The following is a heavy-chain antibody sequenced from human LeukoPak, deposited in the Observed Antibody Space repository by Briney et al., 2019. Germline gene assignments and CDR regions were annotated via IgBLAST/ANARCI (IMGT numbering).Heavy chain of an antibody. D-gene: IGHD6-19*01. V-gene: IGHV3-7*01. CDR1: GFTFSSYW. J-gene: IGHJ4*02. CDR3: ASSYSSGWYYSY. CDR2: IKQDGSEK. Sequence: GGSLRLSCAAPGFTFSSYWMSWVRQAPGKGLEWVANIKQDGSEKYYVDSVKGRFTISRDNAKNSLYLQMNSLRAEDTAVYYCASSYSSGWYYSYWGQGTLVTVSS.